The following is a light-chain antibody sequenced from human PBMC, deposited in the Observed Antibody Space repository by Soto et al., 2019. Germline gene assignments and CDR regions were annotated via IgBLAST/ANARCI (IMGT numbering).Light chain of an antibody. CDR1: SSDVGGYNY. CDR2: EVI. CDR3: QSYDSSLSVV. J-gene: IGLJ2*01. V-gene: IGLV2-8*01. Sequence: QSALTQPPSASGSPGQSVTISCTGTSSDVGGYNYVSWYQQHPGKAPKLMIYEVIKRPPGVPDRFSGSKSGNTASLAITGLQAEDEADYYCQSYDSSLSVVFGGGTKVTVL.